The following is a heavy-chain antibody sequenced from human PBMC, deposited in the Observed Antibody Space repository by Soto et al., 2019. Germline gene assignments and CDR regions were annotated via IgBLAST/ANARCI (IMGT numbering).Heavy chain of an antibody. V-gene: IGHV1-3*01. CDR1: GYTFTSYA. CDR2: INAGNGNT. Sequence: VKVSCKASGYTFTSYAMHWVRQAPGQRLEWMGWINAGNGNTKYSQKFQGRVTITRDTSASTAYMELSSLRSEDTAVYYCARGPLFSWLVPSDSWGQGTLVTVSS. J-gene: IGHJ4*02. CDR3: ARGPLFSWLVPSDS. D-gene: IGHD6-19*01.